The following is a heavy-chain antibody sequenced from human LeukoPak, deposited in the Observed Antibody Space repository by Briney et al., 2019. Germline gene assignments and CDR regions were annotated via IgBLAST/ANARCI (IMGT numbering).Heavy chain of an antibody. Sequence: PGGSLRLSCAASGFTFSSYSMNWVRQAPGKGLEWVSSISSSSSYIYYADSVKGRFTISRDNAKNSLYLQMNSLRAEDTAVYYCARVGYCSGGSCYSGVDDAFDIWGQGTMVTVSS. CDR3: ARVGYCSGGSCYSGVDDAFDI. CDR2: ISSSSSYI. V-gene: IGHV3-21*01. CDR1: GFTFSSYS. J-gene: IGHJ3*02. D-gene: IGHD2-15*01.